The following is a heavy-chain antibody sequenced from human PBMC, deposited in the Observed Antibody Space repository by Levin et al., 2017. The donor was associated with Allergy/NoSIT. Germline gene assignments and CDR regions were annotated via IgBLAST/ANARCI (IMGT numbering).Heavy chain of an antibody. J-gene: IGHJ6*02. CDR2: MSYDGSIE. V-gene: IGHV3-30-3*01. D-gene: IGHD3-10*01. CDR1: GFTFSSYA. CDR3: ATGDMVRISHYYAMGV. Sequence: GGSLRLSCAASGFTFSSYAMHWVRQAPGKGLEWVAVMSYDGSIEFYADSVKGRFTISRDNSRYALYLQMNSLRTEDTAVYYCATGDMVRISHYYAMGVWGQGTTVTVSS.